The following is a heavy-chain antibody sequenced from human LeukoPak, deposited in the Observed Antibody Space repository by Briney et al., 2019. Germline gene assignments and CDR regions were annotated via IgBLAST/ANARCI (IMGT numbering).Heavy chain of an antibody. J-gene: IGHJ4*02. CDR2: ISYDGSDK. V-gene: IGHV3-30*18. CDR3: ANGIDSSGYWADY. Sequence: PGRSLRLSCADSGFTFTNYGMHGVRQAPGKGLEWVALISYDGSDKNYADSVKGRFTISRDNSKNTLYMQMNSLRAEDTAVYYCANGIDSSGYWADYWGQGTLVTVSS. CDR1: GFTFTNYG. D-gene: IGHD3-22*01.